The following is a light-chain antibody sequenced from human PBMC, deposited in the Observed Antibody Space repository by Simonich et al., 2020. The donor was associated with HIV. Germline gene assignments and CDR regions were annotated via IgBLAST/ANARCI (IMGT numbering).Light chain of an antibody. CDR2: AVS. CDR3: SSYTSSSTHWV. J-gene: IGLJ3*02. V-gene: IGLV2-14*01. Sequence: QSALTQPASVSGSPGQSVTISCTGTSSDVGGYNYVSWYQQHPGKAPKLIIYAVSKRPAGVPDRFSGSKSGNTASLTISGLQAEDEADYYCSSYTSSSTHWVFGGGTKLTVL. CDR1: SSDVGGYNY.